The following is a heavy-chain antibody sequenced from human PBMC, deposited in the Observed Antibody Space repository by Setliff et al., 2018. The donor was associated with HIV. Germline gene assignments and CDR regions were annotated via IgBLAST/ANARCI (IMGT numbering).Heavy chain of an antibody. CDR1: GFTFGYYA. Sequence: PGGSLRLSCTASGFTFGYYALTWVRQAPGKGLEWVSVIYSGGSRYYADSVKGRFTISRDNSKNTLYLQMNSLRAEDTAVYYCARVRITGTTRWFDPWGQGTLVTVSS. CDR2: IYSGGSR. D-gene: IGHD1-7*01. CDR3: ARVRITGTTRWFDP. V-gene: IGHV3-66*01. J-gene: IGHJ5*02.